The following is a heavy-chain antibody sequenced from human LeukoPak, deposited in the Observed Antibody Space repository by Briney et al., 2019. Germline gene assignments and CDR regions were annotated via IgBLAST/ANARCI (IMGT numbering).Heavy chain of an antibody. CDR3: ARHVRYYYGMDV. CDR2: IDASDSYS. Sequence: PGESLKIFCRGSGYSFTSYWISWVRQMPGKGLELVGRIDASDSYSNYSPSFQGDVTISADKSISTAYLQWSSLKASDTAMYYCARHVRYYYGMDVWGKGTTVTVSS. J-gene: IGHJ6*04. CDR1: GYSFTSYW. V-gene: IGHV5-10-1*01. D-gene: IGHD2-8*01.